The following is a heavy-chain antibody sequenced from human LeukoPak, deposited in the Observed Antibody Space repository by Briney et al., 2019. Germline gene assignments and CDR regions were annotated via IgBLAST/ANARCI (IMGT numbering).Heavy chain of an antibody. J-gene: IGHJ4*02. Sequence: GGSLRLSRAASGFTFSSYAMSWVRQAPGKGLEWVSAISGSGGSTYYADSVKGRFTISRDNSKNTLYLQMNSLRAEDTAVYYCAKEGYDSSGYYPFDYWGQGTLVTVSS. CDR3: AKEGYDSSGYYPFDY. CDR2: ISGSGGST. V-gene: IGHV3-23*01. CDR1: GFTFSSYA. D-gene: IGHD3-22*01.